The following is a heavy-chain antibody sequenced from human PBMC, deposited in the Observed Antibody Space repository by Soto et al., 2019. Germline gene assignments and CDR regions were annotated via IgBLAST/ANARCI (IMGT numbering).Heavy chain of an antibody. CDR1: GFIFDDYA. CDR2: ISWNSGVI. CDR3: ARDTSGAEVGIMDV. D-gene: IGHD1-26*01. J-gene: IGHJ6*03. Sequence: ESGGGLVQPGRSLRLSCATSGFIFDDYAMHWVRQAPGKGLEWVSGISWNSGVINYADSVKGRFTTSRDNAKNSLYPQLSSLSSADTATYFCARDTSGAEVGIMDVWGKGTTVIVSS. V-gene: IGHV3-9*01.